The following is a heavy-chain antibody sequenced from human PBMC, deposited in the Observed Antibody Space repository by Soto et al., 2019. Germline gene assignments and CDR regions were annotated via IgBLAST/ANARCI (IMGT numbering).Heavy chain of an antibody. CDR3: AKDCTYYYYGMDV. Sequence: EVQLLESGGGLVPPGGSLRLSCAASGFTFSSYAMSWVRQAPGKGLEWVSAISGSGGSTYYADSVKGRFTISRDNSKNTLYLQMNSLRAEDTAVYYCAKDCTYYYYGMDVWGQGTTVTVSS. J-gene: IGHJ6*02. CDR1: GFTFSSYA. CDR2: ISGSGGST. V-gene: IGHV3-23*01.